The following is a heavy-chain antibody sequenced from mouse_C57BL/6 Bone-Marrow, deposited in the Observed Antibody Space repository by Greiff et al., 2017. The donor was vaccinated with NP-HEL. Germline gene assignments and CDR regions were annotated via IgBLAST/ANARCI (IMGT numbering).Heavy chain of an antibody. J-gene: IGHJ1*03. CDR3: AREVYGSSPYWYFDV. CDR2: IDPSDSYT. CDR1: GYTFTSYW. V-gene: IGHV1-50*01. Sequence: QVQLKEPGAELVKPGASVKLSCKASGYTFTSYWMQWVKQRPGQGLEWIGEIDPSDSYTNYNQKFKGKATLTVDTSSSTAYMQLSSLTSEDSAVYYCAREVYGSSPYWYFDVWGTGTTVTVSS. D-gene: IGHD1-1*01.